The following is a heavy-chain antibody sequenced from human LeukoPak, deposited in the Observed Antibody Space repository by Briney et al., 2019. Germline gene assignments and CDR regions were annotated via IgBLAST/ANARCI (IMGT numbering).Heavy chain of an antibody. D-gene: IGHD6-13*01. CDR2: ISSNGGST. CDR3: VKGLAAAGTNY. J-gene: IGHJ4*02. Sequence: GGSLRLSCSASGFTFSSYAMHWVRQAPGKGLEYVSTISSNGGSTYYADSVKGRFTISRDNSKNTLYLQMSSLRVEDTAVYYCVKGLAAAGTNYWSQGTLVTVSS. CDR1: GFTFSSYA. V-gene: IGHV3-64D*09.